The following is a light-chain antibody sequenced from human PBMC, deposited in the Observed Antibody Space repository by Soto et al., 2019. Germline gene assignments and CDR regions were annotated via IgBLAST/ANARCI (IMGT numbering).Light chain of an antibody. CDR3: SSYTGSNTPSV. J-gene: IGLJ1*01. CDR1: TSDIGNYNY. V-gene: IGLV2-14*01. CDR2: QVS. Sequence: QSALTQPASVSGSPGQSISISCTGATSDIGNYNYFSWYQQHPGKAPKLIIYQVSNRPSGVSNRFSGSKSGNTASLTISGLQADDEADYYCSSYTGSNTPSVFGTGTKLTVL.